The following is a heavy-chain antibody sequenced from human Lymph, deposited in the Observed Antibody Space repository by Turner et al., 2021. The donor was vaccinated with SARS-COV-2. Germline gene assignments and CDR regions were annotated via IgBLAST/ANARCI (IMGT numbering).Heavy chain of an antibody. J-gene: IGHJ4*02. V-gene: IGHV1-69*01. Sequence: QVQLVQSGAEVKKPGSSVNVSCKASGGTFSSYAISWVRQAPGQGLECMGEIIPIVGTANYAQKFQGRVTITADASTSTAHMELSSLRSEDTAVYYCARGSRDCSSTSCYPFFDYWGQGTLVTVSS. D-gene: IGHD2-2*01. CDR2: IIPIVGTA. CDR1: GGTFSSYA. CDR3: ARGSRDCSSTSCYPFFDY.